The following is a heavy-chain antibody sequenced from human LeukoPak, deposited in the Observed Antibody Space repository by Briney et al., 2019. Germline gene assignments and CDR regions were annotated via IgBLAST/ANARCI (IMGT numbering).Heavy chain of an antibody. V-gene: IGHV4-30-4*01. CDR1: GGSISSGDYY. Sequence: PSETLSLTCTVSGGSISSGDYYWSWIRQPPGKGLEWIGYIYYSGSTYYNPSLKSRVTISVDTSKNQFSLKLSSVTAADTAVYYCARDSAVRGVIGYWGQGTLVTVSS. CDR2: IYYSGST. D-gene: IGHD3-10*01. CDR3: ARDSAVRGVIGY. J-gene: IGHJ4*02.